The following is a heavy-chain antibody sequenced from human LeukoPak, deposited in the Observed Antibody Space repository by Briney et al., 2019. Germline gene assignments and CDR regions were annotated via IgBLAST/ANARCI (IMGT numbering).Heavy chain of an antibody. CDR1: GFTFSSYA. CDR2: ISGSGGST. J-gene: IGHJ6*02. CDR3: ACLYSSSWYSAYYYYGMDV. V-gene: IGHV3-23*01. Sequence: GGSLRLSCAASGFTFSSYAMSWVRQAPGKGLEWVSAISGSGGSTYYADSVKGRFTISRDNSKNTLCLQMNSLRAEDTAVYYCACLYSSSWYSAYYYYGMDVWGQGTTVTVSS. D-gene: IGHD6-13*01.